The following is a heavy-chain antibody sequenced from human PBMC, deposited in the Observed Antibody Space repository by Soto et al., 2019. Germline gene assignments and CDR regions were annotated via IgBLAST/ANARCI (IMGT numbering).Heavy chain of an antibody. CDR2: ISAYNGNT. CDR1: GYTFTSYG. J-gene: IGHJ6*03. V-gene: IGHV1-18*01. D-gene: IGHD2-15*01. Sequence: ASVKVSCKASGYTFTSYGISWVRQAPGQGLEWMGWISAYNGNTNYAQKLQGRVTMTTDTSTSTAYMELRSLRSDDTAVYYCARELVVVAANANSYYYYYMDVWGKGTTVTVSS. CDR3: ARELVVVAANANSYYYYYMDV.